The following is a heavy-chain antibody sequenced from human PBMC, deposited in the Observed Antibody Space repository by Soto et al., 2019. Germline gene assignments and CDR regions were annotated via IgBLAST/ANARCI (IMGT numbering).Heavy chain of an antibody. D-gene: IGHD2-2*02. J-gene: IGHJ3*01. Sequence: EVRLLDSGGNLVQPGGSLALSSEATGFTFTSHALSWVRQAPGRGLYCVSGISGGGGSTYNAESVKGRFTSSRDNSKNTLYLHMNSLRAEDTALYYWAKTAGGYTTESAFDLWGRGIIVTVSS. V-gene: IGHV3-23*01. CDR2: ISGGGGST. CDR1: GFTFTSHA. CDR3: AKTAGGYTTESAFDL.